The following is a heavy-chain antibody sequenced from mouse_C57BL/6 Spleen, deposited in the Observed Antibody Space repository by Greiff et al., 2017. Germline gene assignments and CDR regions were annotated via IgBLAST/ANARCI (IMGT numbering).Heavy chain of an antibody. V-gene: IGHV1-54*01. CDR1: GYAFTNYL. J-gene: IGHJ1*03. Sequence: QVQLQQSGAELVRPGTSVKVSCKASGYAFTNYLIEWVKQRPGQGLEWIGVINPGSGGTNYNEKFKGKATLTADKSSSTAYMQLSSLTSEDSAVYFCARSGGKAYYGSSYWYFDVWGTGTTVTVSS. CDR2: INPGSGGT. D-gene: IGHD1-1*01. CDR3: ARSGGKAYYGSSYWYFDV.